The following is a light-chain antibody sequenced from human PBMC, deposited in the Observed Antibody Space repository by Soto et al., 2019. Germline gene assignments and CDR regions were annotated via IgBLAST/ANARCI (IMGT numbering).Light chain of an antibody. V-gene: IGKV3-15*01. CDR2: GAS. Sequence: NVFTKSPGTRAWSPGKRATLSCRASQSVSSNLAWYQQKPGQAPRLLIYGASTRATGIPARFSGSGSGTEFTLTISSLQSEDFAVYYCQQYNNWPPWTFGQGTKVDIK. CDR3: QQYNNWPPWT. J-gene: IGKJ1*01. CDR1: QSVSSN.